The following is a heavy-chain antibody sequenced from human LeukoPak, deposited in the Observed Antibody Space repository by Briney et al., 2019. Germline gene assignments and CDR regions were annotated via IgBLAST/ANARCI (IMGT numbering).Heavy chain of an antibody. CDR3: AKVEDGGYFDY. CDR2: IYTSGST. CDR1: GGSISSGSYY. Sequence: SQTLSLTCTVSGGSISSGSYYWSWIRQPAGKGLEWIGRIYTSGSTNYNPSLKSRVTISVDTSKNQFSLKLSSVTAADTAVYYCAKVEDGGYFDYWGQGTLVTVSS. J-gene: IGHJ4*02. V-gene: IGHV4-61*02.